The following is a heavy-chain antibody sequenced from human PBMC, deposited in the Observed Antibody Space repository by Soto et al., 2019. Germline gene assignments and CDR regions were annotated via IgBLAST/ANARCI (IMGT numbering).Heavy chain of an antibody. CDR3: ARGSSGWSRPFDY. D-gene: IGHD6-19*01. Sequence: GESLKISCEGSGYSFINYWIGWVRQMPGKGLQWMGIIYPGDPDTRYSPSFQGQVIISADKSISTAYLQWSSLQASDTAMYYCARGSSGWSRPFDYWGQGTLVTVSS. CDR1: GYSFINYW. V-gene: IGHV5-51*01. CDR2: IYPGDPDT. J-gene: IGHJ4*02.